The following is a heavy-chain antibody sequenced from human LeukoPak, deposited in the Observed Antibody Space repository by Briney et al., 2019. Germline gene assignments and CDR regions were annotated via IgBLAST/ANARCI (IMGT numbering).Heavy chain of an antibody. V-gene: IGHV1-46*01. D-gene: IGHD5-24*01. CDR3: ATDHSMANTAWWFDP. CDR1: EYIFTGYY. Sequence: ASVKVSCKTSEYIFTGYYIHWVRQAPGQGLEWMGVINPSGTGTSYAQKFQGRITMNRDTSTSTVYMELSSLRSEDTAFYYCATDHSMANTAWWFDPWGQGTLVTVSS. CDR2: INPSGTGT. J-gene: IGHJ5*02.